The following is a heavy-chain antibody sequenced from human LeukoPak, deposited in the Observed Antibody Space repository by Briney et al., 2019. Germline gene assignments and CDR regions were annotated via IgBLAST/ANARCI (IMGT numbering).Heavy chain of an antibody. D-gene: IGHD3-22*01. CDR2: IYTSGST. CDR1: GGSISSYY. V-gene: IGHV4-4*07. CDR3: AREAEYYYDSSGYYYYFDY. J-gene: IGHJ4*02. Sequence: SEILSLTCTVSGGSISSYYWSWIRQPAGKGLEWIGRIYTSGSTNYNPSLKSRVTMSVDTSKNQFSLKLSSVTAADTAVYYCAREAEYYYDSSGYYYYFDYWGQGTLVTVSS.